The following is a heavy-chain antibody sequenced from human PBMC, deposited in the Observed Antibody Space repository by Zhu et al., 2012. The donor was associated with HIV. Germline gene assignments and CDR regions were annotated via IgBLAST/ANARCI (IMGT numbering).Heavy chain of an antibody. D-gene: IGHD3-10*01. CDR3: ATMGWFGHLFDY. Sequence: QVQLQESGPGLVKPSETLSVTCGVSGYSISTGYYWGWIRQPPGKGLEWIGRINKSGLTYYNPSLRSRVTISVDTSKNQFSLKLTSVTAADTAVYYCATMGWFGHLFDYWGQGIRVSVSS. V-gene: IGHV4-38-2*01. J-gene: IGHJ4*02. CDR2: INKSGLT. CDR1: GYSISTGYY.